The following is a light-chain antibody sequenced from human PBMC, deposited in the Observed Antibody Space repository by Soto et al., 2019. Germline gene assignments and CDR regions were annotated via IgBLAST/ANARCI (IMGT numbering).Light chain of an antibody. Sequence: DIVMTQSPDSLAVSLGERATINCRSTQSLFDSSNKKNYLSWYQQRPGQSPKLLFYWASTRASGVPARFSGSASGPDFTLTISSLRAEDVAVYYCHQYFSRPYTFGQGTKLEIK. CDR3: HQYFSRPYT. J-gene: IGKJ2*01. CDR1: QSLFDSSNKKNY. V-gene: IGKV4-1*01. CDR2: WAS.